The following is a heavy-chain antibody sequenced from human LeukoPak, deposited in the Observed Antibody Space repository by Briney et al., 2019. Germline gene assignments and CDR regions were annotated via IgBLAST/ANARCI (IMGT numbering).Heavy chain of an antibody. D-gene: IGHD3-22*01. CDR1: GFTFGSYG. Sequence: GGSLRLSCAASGFTFGSYGMSWVRQAPGKGLEWVSFITPNADRTSYADSVEGRFTISRDIPRNTLYMQMNSLRDEDTALYYCAIMHGYYDGSGYWVQWGQGTLVTVSS. V-gene: IGHV3-23*01. J-gene: IGHJ1*01. CDR3: AIMHGYYDGSGYWVQ. CDR2: ITPNADRT.